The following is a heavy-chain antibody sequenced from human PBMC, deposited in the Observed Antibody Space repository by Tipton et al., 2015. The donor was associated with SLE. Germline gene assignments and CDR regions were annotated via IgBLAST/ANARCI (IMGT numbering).Heavy chain of an antibody. J-gene: IGHJ3*02. CDR3: ARRGGDAFDI. CDR2: NYYCGST. CDR1: GGSISSYY. D-gene: IGHD6-25*01. Sequence: TLSLTCTVSGGSISSYYWSWIRQPPGKGLEWIGYNYYCGSTNYNPSLKSRVTISVDTSKNQFSLKLSSVTAADTAVYYCARRGGDAFDIWGQGTMVTVSS. V-gene: IGHV4-59*07.